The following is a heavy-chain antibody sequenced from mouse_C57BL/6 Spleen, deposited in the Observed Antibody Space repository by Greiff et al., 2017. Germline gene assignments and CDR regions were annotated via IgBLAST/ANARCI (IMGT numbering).Heavy chain of an antibody. CDR2: IDPANGNT. J-gene: IGHJ1*03. CDR3: ARTTVVDWYFDV. V-gene: IGHV14-3*01. Sequence: VQLKESVAELVRPGASVKLSCTASGFNIKNTYMHWVKQRPEQGLEWIGRIDPANGNTKYDPKFQGKATITADTSSNTAYLQLSSLTSEDTAIYYCARTTVVDWYFDVWGTGTTVTVSS. D-gene: IGHD1-1*01. CDR1: GFNIKNTY.